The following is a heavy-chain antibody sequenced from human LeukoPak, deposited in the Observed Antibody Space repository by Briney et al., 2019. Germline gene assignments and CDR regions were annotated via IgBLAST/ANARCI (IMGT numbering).Heavy chain of an antibody. J-gene: IGHJ6*02. V-gene: IGHV1-8*01. CDR3: ARFVGSYYYYGMDV. CDR1: GYTFTSYD. Sequence: ASVKVSCKASGYTFTSYDINWVRQATGQGLEWMGWMNPNSGNTGYAQKFQGRVTMTRNTSISTAYMELSSLRSEDTAVYYCARFVGSYYYYGMDVWGQGTKVNVSS. CDR2: MNPNSGNT.